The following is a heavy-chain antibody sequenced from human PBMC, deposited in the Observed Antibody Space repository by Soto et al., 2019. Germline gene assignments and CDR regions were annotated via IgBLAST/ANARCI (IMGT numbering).Heavy chain of an antibody. CDR1: GYTFTSYA. V-gene: IGHV1-3*01. D-gene: IGHD3-9*01. CDR3: ALYYDILTGSAA. CDR2: INAGNGNT. J-gene: IGHJ5*02. Sequence: XSVKVSFKASGYTFTSYAMHWVRQAPGQRLEWMGWINAGNGNTKYSQKFQGRVTITRDTSASTAYMELSRMRSEDTAVYYCALYYDILTGSAAWGQGTLVTVSS.